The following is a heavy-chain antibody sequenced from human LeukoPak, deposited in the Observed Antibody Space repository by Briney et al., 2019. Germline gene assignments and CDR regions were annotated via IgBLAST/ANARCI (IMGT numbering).Heavy chain of an antibody. Sequence: ASVKVSCKASGGTFSSYAISWVRQAPGQGLEWMGWISAYNGNTNYAQKLQGRVTMTTDTSTSTAYMELRSLRSDDTAVHYCARMESSGWYLWNFYFDYWGQGTLVTVSS. V-gene: IGHV1-18*01. CDR1: GGTFSSYA. D-gene: IGHD6-19*01. CDR2: ISAYNGNT. J-gene: IGHJ4*02. CDR3: ARMESSGWYLWNFYFDY.